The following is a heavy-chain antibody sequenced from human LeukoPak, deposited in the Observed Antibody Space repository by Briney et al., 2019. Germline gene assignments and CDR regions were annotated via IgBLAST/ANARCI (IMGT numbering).Heavy chain of an antibody. V-gene: IGHV3-21*01. CDR2: ITSSSHYI. Sequence: GGSLRLSCAASGFTFSSYSMIWVRQAPGKGQEWVSSITSSSHYIYYADSLKGRFTISRDNAKNSLYLQMNSLRDEDTAVYYCARGSYYSRGYTYYYMDVWGKGTTVTVSS. CDR3: ARGSYYSRGYTYYYMDV. CDR1: GFTFSSYS. J-gene: IGHJ6*03. D-gene: IGHD1-26*01.